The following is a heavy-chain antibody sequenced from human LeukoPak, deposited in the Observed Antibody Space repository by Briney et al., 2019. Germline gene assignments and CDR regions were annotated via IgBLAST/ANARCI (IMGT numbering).Heavy chain of an antibody. CDR3: ARQLTGGTVTKTPYYYYMDV. D-gene: IGHD4-17*01. CDR1: GGSISSSSYY. V-gene: IGHV4-39*01. CDR2: IYYSGST. J-gene: IGHJ6*03. Sequence: PSETLSLTCTVSGGSISSSSYYWGWIRQPPGKGLEWIGSIYYSGSTYYNPSLKSRVTISVDTSKNQFSLKLSSVTAADTAVYYCARQLTGGTVTKTPYYYYMDVWGKGTTVTVSS.